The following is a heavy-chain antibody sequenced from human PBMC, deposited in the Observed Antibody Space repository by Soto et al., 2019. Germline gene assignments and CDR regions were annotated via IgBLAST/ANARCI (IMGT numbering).Heavy chain of an antibody. V-gene: IGHV1-69*01. CDR2: IIPIFGTA. Sequence: QVQLVQSGAEVKKPGSSVKVSCKASGGTFSSYAISWVRHAPGQGLEWMGGIIPIFGTANYAQKFQGRVTITAYQSTSTAYMELSSLRSEDTAVYYFARAEHPDHQNYYYYYGMDVWGQGTTVTVSS. CDR1: GGTFSSYA. J-gene: IGHJ6*02. D-gene: IGHD1-26*01. CDR3: ARAEHPDHQNYYYYYGMDV.